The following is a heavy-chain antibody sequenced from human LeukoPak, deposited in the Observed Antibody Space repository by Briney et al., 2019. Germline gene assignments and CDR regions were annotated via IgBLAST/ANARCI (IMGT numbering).Heavy chain of an antibody. D-gene: IGHD4-23*01. CDR3: ARDNSGNSAFFDY. V-gene: IGHV3-74*01. Sequence: GGSLRLSCAASGLTFSSYWMHWVRQAPGKGLVWVSRINSDGSSTSYADSVKGRFTTSRDNAKNTLYLQMNSLRAEDTAVYYCARDNSGNSAFFDYWGQGTLVTVSS. CDR1: GLTFSSYW. J-gene: IGHJ4*02. CDR2: INSDGSST.